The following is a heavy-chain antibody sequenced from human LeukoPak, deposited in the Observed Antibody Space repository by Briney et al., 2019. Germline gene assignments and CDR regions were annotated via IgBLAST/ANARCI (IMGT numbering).Heavy chain of an antibody. CDR2: ISYDGSNK. CDR3: ASSFGELSFPFDY. Sequence: GGSLRLSCAASGFTFDDYAMHWVRQAPGKGLEWVAVISYDGSNKYYADSVKGRFTISRDNSKNTLYLQMNSLRAEDTAVYYCASSFGELSFPFDYWGQGTLVTVSS. D-gene: IGHD3-10*01. CDR1: GFTFDDYA. J-gene: IGHJ4*02. V-gene: IGHV3-30-3*01.